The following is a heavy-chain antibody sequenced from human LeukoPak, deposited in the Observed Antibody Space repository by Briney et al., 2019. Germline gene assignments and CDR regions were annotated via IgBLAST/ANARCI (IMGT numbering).Heavy chain of an antibody. CDR1: GYTFTSYD. CDR2: IIPIFGTA. V-gene: IGHV1-69*13. CDR3: ARRLGPNDAFDI. Sequence: SVKVSCKASGYTFTSYDINWVRQATGQGLEWMGGIIPIFGTANYAQKFQGRVTITADESTSTAYMELSSLRSEDTAVYYCARRLGPNDAFDIWGQGTMVTVSS. J-gene: IGHJ3*02. D-gene: IGHD7-27*01.